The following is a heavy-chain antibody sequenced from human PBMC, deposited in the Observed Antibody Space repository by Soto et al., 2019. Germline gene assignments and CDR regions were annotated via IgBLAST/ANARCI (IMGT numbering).Heavy chain of an antibody. V-gene: IGHV4-30-2*01. J-gene: IGHJ4*02. CDR3: ARGPGYYFDY. CDR1: GGSISSGGYS. CDR2: IYHSGST. Sequence: PSETLSLTCAVSGGSISSGGYSWSWIRQPPGKGLEWIGYIYHSGSTYYNPSLKSRVTISVDRSKNQFSLKLSSVTAADTAVYYCARGPGYYFDYWGQGTLVTVSS.